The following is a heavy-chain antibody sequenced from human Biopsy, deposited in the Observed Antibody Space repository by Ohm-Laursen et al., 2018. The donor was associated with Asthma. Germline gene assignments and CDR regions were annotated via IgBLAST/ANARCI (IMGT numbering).Heavy chain of an antibody. CDR1: GFSFDNYF. J-gene: IGHJ4*02. CDR3: ARARETTNYGDSDFDI. V-gene: IGHV1-46*02. Sequence: GSSVKVSCKASGFSFDNYFMHWARQAPGQGLEWMGIINPSVAGTRYAEKFRGRLIVTRDASTRTAFMDLRSLRSDDTAIYFCARARETTNYGDSDFDIWGQGTLITVSS. CDR2: INPSVAGT. D-gene: IGHD2-8*01.